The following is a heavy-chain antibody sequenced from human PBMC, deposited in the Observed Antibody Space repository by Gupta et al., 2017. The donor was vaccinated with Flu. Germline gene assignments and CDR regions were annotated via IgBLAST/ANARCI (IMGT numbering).Heavy chain of an antibody. J-gene: IGHJ6*02. Sequence: QGPGKGLEWVAVIWFDESNKYWETTLKGRFTSTRDNSKDTLYLQMNSLRGEDTAVYYGASDRGREDRVLVVYAMYYYGMDVWGQGTTVTVSS. V-gene: IGHV3-33*01. D-gene: IGHD2-8*01. CDR3: ASDRGREDRVLVVYAMYYYGMDV. CDR2: IWFDESNK.